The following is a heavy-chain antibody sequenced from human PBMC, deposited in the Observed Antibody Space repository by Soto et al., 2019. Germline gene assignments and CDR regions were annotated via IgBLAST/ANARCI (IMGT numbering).Heavy chain of an antibody. V-gene: IGHV4-30-4*01. CDR2: IHSSGSV. Sequence: SETLSLTCTVSGSSISSDDYYWSWIRQAPGRGLEWIGYIHSSGSVYYNPSLKSRATMSIDTAGNQFSLKVSSVTVADTAVYYCARDLDGLHDDTSGPFPRPGWGQGTLVTVSS. CDR1: GSSISSDDYY. CDR3: ARDLDGLHDDTSGPFPRPG. J-gene: IGHJ1*01. D-gene: IGHD3-22*01.